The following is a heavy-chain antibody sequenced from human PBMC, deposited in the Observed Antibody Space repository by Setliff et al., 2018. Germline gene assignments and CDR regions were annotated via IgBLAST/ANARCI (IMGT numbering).Heavy chain of an antibody. CDR2: INPNSGGT. J-gene: IGHJ6*04. Sequence: ASVKVSCKASGYTFTGYYMHWVRQAPGQGLEWMGRINPNSGGTNYAQKFKGRVTMTRDTSITTVYMDLSSLKSDDTAVYYCARGTDYHGSGSYWAKDVWGKGTTVTVSS. D-gene: IGHD3-10*01. V-gene: IGHV1-2*06. CDR1: GYTFTGYY. CDR3: ARGTDYHGSGSYWAKDV.